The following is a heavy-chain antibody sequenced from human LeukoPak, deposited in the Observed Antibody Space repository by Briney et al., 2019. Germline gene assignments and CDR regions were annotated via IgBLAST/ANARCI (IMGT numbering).Heavy chain of an antibody. CDR3: ARARSGAFAI. CDR1: GYAISSGYY. Sequence: SETLSLTCTVSGYAISSGYYWGWIRQPPGKGLEWIGRIYTSGSTNYNPSLKSRVTISVDTSKNQFSLKLSSVTAADTAVYYCARARSGAFAIWGQGTMVTVSS. J-gene: IGHJ3*02. V-gene: IGHV4-38-2*02. CDR2: IYTSGST.